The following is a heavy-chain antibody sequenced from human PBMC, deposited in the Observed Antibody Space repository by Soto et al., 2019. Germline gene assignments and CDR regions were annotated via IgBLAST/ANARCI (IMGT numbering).Heavy chain of an antibody. CDR1: GFTFSSYG. V-gene: IGHV3-33*01. CDR2: IWYDGSNK. Sequence: ESGGGVVQPGRSLRLSCAASGFTFSSYGMHWVRQAPGKGLEWVAVIWYDGSNKYYADSVKGRFTISRDNSKNTLYLQMNSLRAEDTAVYYCARDQLSSRKYYYYGMDVWGQGTTVTVSS. CDR3: ARDQLSSRKYYYYGMDV. J-gene: IGHJ6*02. D-gene: IGHD2-2*01.